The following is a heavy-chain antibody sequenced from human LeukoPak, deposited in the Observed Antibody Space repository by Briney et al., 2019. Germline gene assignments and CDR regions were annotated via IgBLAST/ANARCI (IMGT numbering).Heavy chain of an antibody. CDR1: GFTFSDYY. V-gene: IGHV3-11*01. Sequence: GGSLRLSCAASGFTFSDYYMSWVRQAPGRGLEWVSYISRGGSTIYYADSVEGRFTISRDNARNSLYLQMNSLRAEDTAVYSCARVTQDGMDVWGQGTTVTVSS. CDR3: ARVTQDGMDV. CDR2: ISRGGSTI. D-gene: IGHD1-14*01. J-gene: IGHJ6*02.